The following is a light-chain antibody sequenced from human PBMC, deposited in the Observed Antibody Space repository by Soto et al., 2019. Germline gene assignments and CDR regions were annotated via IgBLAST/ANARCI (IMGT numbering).Light chain of an antibody. CDR3: QQRSTFP. CDR1: QSVSGY. CDR2: DAS. Sequence: EIVLTQSPATLTLSPGERATLSCRASQSVSGYLAWYQQKPGQAPRLLIYDASNRVTGIPARFSGSGSGTHFTLTISSLEPEDLAVYYCQQRSTFPFGQGTRLEI. J-gene: IGKJ5*01. V-gene: IGKV3-11*01.